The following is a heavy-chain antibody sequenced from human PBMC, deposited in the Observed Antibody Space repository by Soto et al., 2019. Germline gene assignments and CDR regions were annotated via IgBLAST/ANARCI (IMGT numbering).Heavy chain of an antibody. CDR2: IYWDDVK. CDR3: ARKGSGDYALDY. V-gene: IGHV2-5*02. J-gene: IGHJ4*02. CDR1: GVTHKKSGVG. Sequence: PTLMDPTKTLTLSFPLFGVTHKKSGVGVCWILQSPGKALEWLAVIYWDDVKHYSPSLERRLTITKDTSESEVVLTMTNMDPVDTATYYCARKGSGDYALDYWGQGILVTVSS. D-gene: IGHD4-17*01.